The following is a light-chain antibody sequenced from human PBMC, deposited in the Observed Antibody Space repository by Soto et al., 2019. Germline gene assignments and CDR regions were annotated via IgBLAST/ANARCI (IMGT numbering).Light chain of an antibody. CDR2: AAS. CDR1: QSLTNYH. J-gene: IGKJ1*01. V-gene: IGKV3-20*01. Sequence: EIVLTQSPGTLSLSPGERATLSCRASQSLTNYHLDWYQQKPGQAPRLLICAASNRASGIPDRFSGSGSGTDFTLTISGLQPEDFVVFYCYQYGSSPPTFGQGTKVDIK. CDR3: YQYGSSPPT.